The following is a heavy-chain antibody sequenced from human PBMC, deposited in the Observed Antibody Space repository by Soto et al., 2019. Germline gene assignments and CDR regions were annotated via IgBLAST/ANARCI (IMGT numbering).Heavy chain of an antibody. J-gene: IGHJ4*02. CDR2: ISAYNGNT. V-gene: IGHV1-18*01. Sequence: ASVKVSCKASASTFTSYGSTWVRQAPGQGLEWMGWISAYNGNTNYAQKLQGRVTMTTETSTSTAYMELRGLRSEDTAVYYCARLASCSGGSCYPLFDYWGQGTLVTVSS. CDR1: ASTFTSYG. CDR3: ARLASCSGGSCYPLFDY. D-gene: IGHD2-15*01.